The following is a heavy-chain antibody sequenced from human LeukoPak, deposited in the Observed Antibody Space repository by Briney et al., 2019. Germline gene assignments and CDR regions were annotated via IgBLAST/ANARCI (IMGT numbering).Heavy chain of an antibody. Sequence: GGSLRLSCAASGFTFSSYSMNWVRQAPGKGLEWVSSISSSSSYIYYADSVKGRFTISRDNAKNSLYLQMNSLRAEDTAVYYCAREQGFYSSSWKAYYYYGMDVWGQGTTVTVSS. CDR3: AREQGFYSSSWKAYYYYGMDV. D-gene: IGHD6-13*01. V-gene: IGHV3-21*01. J-gene: IGHJ6*02. CDR1: GFTFSSYS. CDR2: ISSSSSYI.